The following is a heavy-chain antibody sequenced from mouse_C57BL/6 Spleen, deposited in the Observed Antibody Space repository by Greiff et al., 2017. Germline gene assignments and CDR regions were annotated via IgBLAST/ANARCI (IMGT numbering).Heavy chain of an antibody. D-gene: IGHD2-4*01. V-gene: IGHV1-81*01. Sequence: QVQLQQSGAELARPGASVKLSCKASGYTFTSYGISWVKQRTGQGLEWIGEIYPRSGNTYYNEKFKGKATLTADKSSSTAYMELRSLTSEDSAVXFCARWGDYDGEGYFDVWGTGTTVTVSS. J-gene: IGHJ1*03. CDR3: ARWGDYDGEGYFDV. CDR1: GYTFTSYG. CDR2: IYPRSGNT.